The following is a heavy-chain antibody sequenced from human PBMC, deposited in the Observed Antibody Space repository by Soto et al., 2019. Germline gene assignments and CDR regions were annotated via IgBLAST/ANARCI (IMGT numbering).Heavy chain of an antibody. D-gene: IGHD3-16*01. J-gene: IGHJ2*01. Sequence: QVQLVESGGGVVQPGRSLRLSCAASGFTFSSYAMHWVRQAPGKGLEWVAVISYDGSNKYYADSVKGRFTISRDNSKNPLYLQMNRLGAEDTAVYYCARPLWRDDYSWGYFDLWGRGTLVTVSS. V-gene: IGHV3-30-3*01. CDR3: ARPLWRDDYSWGYFDL. CDR1: GFTFSSYA. CDR2: ISYDGSNK.